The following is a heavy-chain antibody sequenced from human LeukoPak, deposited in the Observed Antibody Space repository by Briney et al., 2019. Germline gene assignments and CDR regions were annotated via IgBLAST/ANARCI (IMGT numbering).Heavy chain of an antibody. D-gene: IGHD6-19*01. CDR2: ISSSSSTI. CDR3: ARELKSSGWLFDY. J-gene: IGHJ4*02. Sequence: PGGSLRLSCAASGFTFSSYSMNWVRQAPGKGLEWVSYISSSSSTIYYADSVKGRFTISRDNARNSLYLQMNSLRAEDTAVYYCARELKSSGWLFDYWGQGTLVTVSS. CDR1: GFTFSSYS. V-gene: IGHV3-48*04.